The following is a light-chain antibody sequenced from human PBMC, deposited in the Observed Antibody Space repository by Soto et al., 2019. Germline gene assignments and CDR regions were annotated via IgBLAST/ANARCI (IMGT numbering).Light chain of an antibody. Sequence: EIVLTQSPCTLSLSPGERATLSCRASQSVSSSYLAWYQQKPGQAPSLLIYGASSWATGLPDRFSGSGSGTDFTLTISSLEPEDFAAYYCQQYDSSPLTFGGGTKVEIK. V-gene: IGKV3-20*01. CDR2: GAS. CDR3: QQYDSSPLT. CDR1: QSVSSSY. J-gene: IGKJ4*01.